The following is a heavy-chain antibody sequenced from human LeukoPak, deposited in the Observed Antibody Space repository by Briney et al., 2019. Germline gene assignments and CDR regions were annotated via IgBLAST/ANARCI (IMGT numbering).Heavy chain of an antibody. J-gene: IGHJ6*03. CDR1: GYTFTGYY. CDR2: INPNSGNT. V-gene: IGHV1-18*04. D-gene: IGHD2-2*01. Sequence: GASVKVSCKASGYTFTGYYMHWVRQAPGQGLEWMGWINPNSGNTNYAQKLQGRVTMTTDTSTSTAYMELRSLRSDDTAVYYCARDWGCSSTSCSVEGIYYYYMDVWGKGTTVTVSS. CDR3: ARDWGCSSTSCSVEGIYYYYMDV.